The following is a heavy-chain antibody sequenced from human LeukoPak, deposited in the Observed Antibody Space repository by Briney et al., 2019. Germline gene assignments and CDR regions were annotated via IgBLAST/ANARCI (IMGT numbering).Heavy chain of an antibody. CDR1: GYDSGFSFTSHS. CDR3: ARLRTTRGPVTVTPFYPGSPHWFDP. J-gene: IGHJ5*02. CDR2: IYPRDSTT. D-gene: IGHD4-17*01. Sequence: GESLKISCQGSGYDSGFSFTSHSIACVRQMPGKGLEWMGIIYPRDSTTLYSPSFQGQVTISADTSIHTAYLQWSSLKDSDTAMYYCARLRTTRGPVTVTPFYPGSPHWFDPWGQGTLVTVSS. V-gene: IGHV5-51*01.